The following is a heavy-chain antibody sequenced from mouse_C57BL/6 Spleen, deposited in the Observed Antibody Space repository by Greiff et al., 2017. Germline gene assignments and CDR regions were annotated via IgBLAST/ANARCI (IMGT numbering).Heavy chain of an antibody. CDR3: ARSGTNDGSSYGFAY. CDR2: INPNNGGT. V-gene: IGHV1-18*01. CDR1: GYTFTDYN. J-gene: IGHJ3*01. D-gene: IGHD1-1*01. Sequence: EVMLQQSGPELVQPGASVKIPCKASGYTFTDYNMDWVKQSHGKSLEWIGDINPNNGGTIYNQKFKGKATLTVDKSSSTAYMELRSLTSEDTAVYYCARSGTNDGSSYGFAYWGQGTLVTVSA.